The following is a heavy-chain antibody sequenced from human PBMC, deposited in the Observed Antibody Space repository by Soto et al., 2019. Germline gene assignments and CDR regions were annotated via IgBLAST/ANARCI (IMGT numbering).Heavy chain of an antibody. CDR3: ARGAYGPIKNFDYDYGMDV. J-gene: IGHJ6*02. CDR2: IYYNGHT. D-gene: IGHD3-10*01. V-gene: IGHV4-39*01. CDR1: GGSISNSNHY. Sequence: QLQLQESGPGLVKPSETLSLTCTVSGGSISNSNHYWGWIRQPPGKGLDWIGSIYYNGHTFYNSSLKSRVSISVDTSMNQFSLPLSSVTAADTALYFCARGAYGPIKNFDYDYGMDVWGQGTTVTVAS.